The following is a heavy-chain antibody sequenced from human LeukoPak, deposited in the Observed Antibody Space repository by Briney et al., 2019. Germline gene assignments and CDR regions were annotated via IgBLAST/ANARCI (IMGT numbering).Heavy chain of an antibody. J-gene: IGHJ4*02. D-gene: IGHD3-22*01. V-gene: IGHV3-21*01. CDR2: ISSSSSYI. CDR3: ARDRHDSSGYYYPRYYFDY. Sequence: VGSLRLSCGASGFTFSSYSMNWVRQAPGKGLEWVSSISSSSSYIYYADSVKGRFTISRDNAKNSLYLQMNSLRAEDTAVYYCARDRHDSSGYYYPRYYFDYWGQGTLVTVSS. CDR1: GFTFSSYS.